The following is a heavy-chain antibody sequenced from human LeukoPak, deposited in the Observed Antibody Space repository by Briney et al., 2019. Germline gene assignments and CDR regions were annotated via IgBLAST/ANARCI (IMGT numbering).Heavy chain of an antibody. CDR2: IWYDGSNK. D-gene: IGHD3-22*01. Sequence: GGSLRLSCAASGFTFSSYGMHWVRQAPGKGLEXXXVIWYDGSNKYYADSVKGRFTISRDNSKNTLYLQMNSLRAEDTAVYYCAREKDYYDSSGAVGAFDIWGQGTMVTVSS. CDR3: AREKDYYDSSGAVGAFDI. CDR1: GFTFSSYG. V-gene: IGHV3-33*01. J-gene: IGHJ3*02.